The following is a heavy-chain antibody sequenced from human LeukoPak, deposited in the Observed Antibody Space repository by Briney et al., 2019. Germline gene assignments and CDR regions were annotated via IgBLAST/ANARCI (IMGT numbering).Heavy chain of an antibody. CDR2: INPSGGST. V-gene: IGHV1-46*01. J-gene: IGHJ4*02. CDR1: GGTFSSYA. Sequence: ASVKVSCKASGGTFSSYAISWVRQAPGQGLEWMGIINPSGGSTSYAQKFQGRVTMTRDTSTSTVYMELSSLRSEDTAVYYCARDLLFNSGSYRDYWGQGTLVTVSS. CDR3: ARDLLFNSGSYRDY. D-gene: IGHD1-26*01.